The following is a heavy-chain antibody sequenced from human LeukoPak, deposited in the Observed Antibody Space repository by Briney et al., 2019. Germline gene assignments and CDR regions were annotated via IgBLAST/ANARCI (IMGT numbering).Heavy chain of an antibody. D-gene: IGHD6-19*01. V-gene: IGHV3-23*01. Sequence: GGSLRLSCAASGFTFSSYAMSWVRQAPGKGLEWVSAMSGNGGSTYYADSVKGRFAISRDNSKNTLYLQMNSLRAEDAAVYYCARSLIRSTGWYDYWGQGTLVTVSS. CDR2: MSGNGGST. CDR3: ARSLIRSTGWYDY. CDR1: GFTFSSYA. J-gene: IGHJ4*02.